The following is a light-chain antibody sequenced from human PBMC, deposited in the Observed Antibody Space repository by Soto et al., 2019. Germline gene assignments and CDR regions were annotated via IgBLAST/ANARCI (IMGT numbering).Light chain of an antibody. J-gene: IGLJ1*01. V-gene: IGLV2-14*01. CDR3: SSCTTSSTLYV. CDR2: DVT. Sequence: QSALTQPASVSGSPGQSITISCTGTSSDVGGYNYVSWYQQHPGKAPKLMIYDVTNRPSGVSNRFSGSESGNTASLTISGLQAEDEADYYGSSCTTSSTLYVFGTGTKVTVL. CDR1: SSDVGGYNY.